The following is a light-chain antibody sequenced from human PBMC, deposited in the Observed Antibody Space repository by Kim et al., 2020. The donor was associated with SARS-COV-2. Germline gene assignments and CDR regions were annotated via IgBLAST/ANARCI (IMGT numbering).Light chain of an antibody. J-gene: IGKJ2*01. CDR3: QQSYKTPYT. CDR2: GSS. Sequence: DIQMTQSPSSLSASVGDTVTITCRASQRISNYLNWFQQSPGKPPNLLIYGSSTLQSGVPSRFSGSGSGTDFTLTISSLQPGESATYYCQQSYKTPYTFGQGTKLEI. CDR1: QRISNY. V-gene: IGKV1-39*01.